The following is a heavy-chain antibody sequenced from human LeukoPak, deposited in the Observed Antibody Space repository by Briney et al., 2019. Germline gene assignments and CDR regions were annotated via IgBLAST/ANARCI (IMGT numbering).Heavy chain of an antibody. V-gene: IGHV3-23*01. CDR1: GFTFISYA. J-gene: IGHJ4*02. CDR2: ISGSGGST. D-gene: IGHD2-2*01. CDR3: AKHIVVVPAAHFDY. Sequence: GGSLRLSCAASGFTFISYAMSWVRQAPGKRLEWVSAISGSGGSTYYADSVKGRFTISRDNSKNTLYLQMNSLRAEDTAVYYCAKHIVVVPAAHFDYWGQGTLVTVSS.